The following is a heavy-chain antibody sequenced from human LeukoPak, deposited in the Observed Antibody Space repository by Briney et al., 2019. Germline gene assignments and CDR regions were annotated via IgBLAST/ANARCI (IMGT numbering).Heavy chain of an antibody. J-gene: IGHJ1*01. CDR2: MNPNSGNT. D-gene: IGHD3-10*01. Sequence: ASLKVSCKASRYTFTSYDINWVRQATGQGLEWMGWMNPNSGNTGYAQKFQGRVTMTRNTSISTAYMELSSLRSEDTAVYYCARGHGALLWFGETEYFQHWGQGTLVTVP. CDR1: RYTFTSYD. V-gene: IGHV1-8*01. CDR3: ARGHGALLWFGETEYFQH.